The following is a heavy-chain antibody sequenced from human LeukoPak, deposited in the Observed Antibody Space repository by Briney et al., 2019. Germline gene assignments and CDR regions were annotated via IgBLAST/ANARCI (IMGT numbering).Heavy chain of an antibody. J-gene: IGHJ4*02. Sequence: GGSLRLSCAASGFTFSSYAMNWVRQAPGKGLEWVSAIDNSGAVTYYADSVKGRFTISRDNSKNTLYLQMSSLRVEDTAIYYCAIVATVTANFNYWGQGTLLTVSS. CDR2: IDNSGAVT. CDR3: AIVATVTANFNY. D-gene: IGHD5-24*01. V-gene: IGHV3-23*01. CDR1: GFTFSSYA.